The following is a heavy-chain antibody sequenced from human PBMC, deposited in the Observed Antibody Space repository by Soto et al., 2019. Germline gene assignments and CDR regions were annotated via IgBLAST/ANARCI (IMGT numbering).Heavy chain of an antibody. V-gene: IGHV3-23*01. Sequence: EVQFLESGGGLVQPGGSLRLSCAASGVTFSNYAMNWVRQAPGKGLEWVSGISHSGSSTYYADSVKGRFTISRDNSKNTRFVQMNSLTAEDPAVYYCAKGSWVRHGSERGDWFDPWGQETLVTVSS. CDR2: ISHSGSST. D-gene: IGHD3-10*01. CDR3: AKGSWVRHGSERGDWFDP. J-gene: IGHJ5*02. CDR1: GVTFSNYA.